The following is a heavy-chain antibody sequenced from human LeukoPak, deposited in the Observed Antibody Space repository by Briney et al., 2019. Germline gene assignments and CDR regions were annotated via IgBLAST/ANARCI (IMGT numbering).Heavy chain of an antibody. J-gene: IGHJ5*02. D-gene: IGHD6-19*01. V-gene: IGHV1-18*01. CDR2: MSAYNGNT. CDR3: ARNSVAGTFWFDP. Sequence: ASVTVSFKASGYTFTSYGISWVRQAPGQGLEWMGWMSAYNGNTSYAQKLQGRVTMTTDTSTSTAYMELRSLRSDDTAVYYCARNSVAGTFWFDPWGQGTLVTVSS. CDR1: GYTFTSYG.